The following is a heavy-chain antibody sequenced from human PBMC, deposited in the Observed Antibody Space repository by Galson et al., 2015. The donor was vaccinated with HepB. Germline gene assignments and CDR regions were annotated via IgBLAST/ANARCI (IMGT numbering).Heavy chain of an antibody. Sequence: SLRLSCAASGFTFTRYTMGWVRQAPGKGLKWVSSLSVNGDISYYEDSVKGPFTISRDNSKKMVYLQMNGLRAEDTAVYYCAKVAILGATPHYFDYLGQGTLVTVSS. CDR3: AKVAILGATPHYFDY. V-gene: IGHV3-23*01. J-gene: IGHJ4*02. CDR2: LSVNGDIS. CDR1: GFTFTRYT. D-gene: IGHD3-16*01.